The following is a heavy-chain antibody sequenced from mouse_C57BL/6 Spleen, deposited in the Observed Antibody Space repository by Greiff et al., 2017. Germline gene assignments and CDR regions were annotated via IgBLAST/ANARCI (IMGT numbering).Heavy chain of an antibody. V-gene: IGHV1-9*01. CDR1: GYTFTGYW. J-gene: IGHJ4*01. CDR3: ARGGYSNYRYYYAMDY. D-gene: IGHD2-5*01. CDR2: ILPGSGST. Sequence: VQLQQSGAELMKPGASVKLSCKATGYTFTGYWIEWVKQRPGHGLEWIGEILPGSGSTNYNEKFKGKATFTADTSSNTAYMQLSSLPTEDSAIYYCARGGYSNYRYYYAMDYWGQGTSVTVSS.